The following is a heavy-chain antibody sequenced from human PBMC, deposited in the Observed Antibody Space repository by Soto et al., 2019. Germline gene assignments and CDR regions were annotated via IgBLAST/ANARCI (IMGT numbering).Heavy chain of an antibody. CDR2: IKQDGSEK. Sequence: GGSLRLSCAASGFTFSSYWMSWVRQAPGKGLEWVANIKQDGSEKYYVDSVKGRFTISRDNAKNSLYLQMNSLRAEDTAVYYCARDQITIFGVVIPDYYYGMDVWGQGTTVTVSS. D-gene: IGHD3-3*01. J-gene: IGHJ6*02. CDR1: GFTFSSYW. V-gene: IGHV3-7*01. CDR3: ARDQITIFGVVIPDYYYGMDV.